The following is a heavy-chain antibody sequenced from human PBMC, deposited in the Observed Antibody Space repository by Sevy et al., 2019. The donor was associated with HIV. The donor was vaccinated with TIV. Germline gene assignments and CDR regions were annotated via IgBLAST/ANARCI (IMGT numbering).Heavy chain of an antibody. CDR1: GFTFNNYA. CDR2: LDNSGDNT. CDR3: AKAGGGWNYFDY. D-gene: IGHD6-19*01. J-gene: IGHJ4*02. V-gene: IGHV3-23*01. Sequence: GGSLRLSCAASGFTFNNYAMTWVRQTPGKGLEWVSTLDNSGDNTYNADSVKGRFTISRDNSKSTLYLQMDSLRAADTAIYYCAKAGGGWNYFDYSGQGTLVTVSS.